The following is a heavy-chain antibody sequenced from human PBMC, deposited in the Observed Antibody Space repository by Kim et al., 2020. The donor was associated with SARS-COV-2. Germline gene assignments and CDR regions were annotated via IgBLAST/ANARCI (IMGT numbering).Heavy chain of an antibody. V-gene: IGHV3-7*03. Sequence: GSEKYYVDSVKGRFTISRDNAKNSLYLQMNSLRAEDTAVYYCATSRTFDYWGQGSLVTVSS. CDR2: GSEK. J-gene: IGHJ4*02. CDR3: ATSRTFDY.